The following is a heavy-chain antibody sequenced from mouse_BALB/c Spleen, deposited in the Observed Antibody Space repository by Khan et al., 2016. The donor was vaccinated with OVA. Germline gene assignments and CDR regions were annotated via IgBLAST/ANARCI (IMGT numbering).Heavy chain of an antibody. V-gene: IGHV2-3*01. CDR2: IWADGST. D-gene: IGHD3-2*02. CDR1: GFSLTSYG. J-gene: IGHJ4*01. CDR3: AKFTQDYYSMDY. Sequence: QVQLKESGPGLVAPSQSLSITCSISGFSLTSYGVNWVRQPPGKGLEWLGVIWADGSTNYHSTLKSRLIITKDNSKRQVFLTLNSLQTDDTATYYCAKFTQDYYSMDYWGQGTSVTVSS.